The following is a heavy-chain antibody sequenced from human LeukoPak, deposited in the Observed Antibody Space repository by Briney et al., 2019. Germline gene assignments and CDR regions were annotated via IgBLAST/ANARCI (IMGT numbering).Heavy chain of an antibody. CDR1: GYRFNAYW. Sequence: GESLKISCKGSGYRFNAYWIAWVRQMPGKGLEWMGIIYPDDSVTRYSPSFQGQVTVSADKSVRTAYLQWSSLKASDTAMYYCARHGPYCGGDCYSDDNFDYWGQGTLVTVSS. D-gene: IGHD2-21*02. V-gene: IGHV5-51*01. CDR3: ARHGPYCGGDCYSDDNFDY. CDR2: IYPDDSVT. J-gene: IGHJ4*02.